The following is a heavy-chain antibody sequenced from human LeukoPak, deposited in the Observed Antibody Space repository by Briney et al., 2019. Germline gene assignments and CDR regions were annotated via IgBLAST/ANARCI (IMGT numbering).Heavy chain of an antibody. Sequence: PSGTLSLTCAVSGGSISSSNWWSWVRQPPGKGLEWIGEIYHSGSTNYNPSLKSRVTISVDKSKNQFSLKLSSVTAADTAVYYCARVLSSGYCSSTSCYSPFDYWGQGTLVTVSS. D-gene: IGHD2-2*02. J-gene: IGHJ4*02. CDR3: ARVLSSGYCSSTSCYSPFDY. CDR1: GGSISSSNW. CDR2: IYHSGST. V-gene: IGHV4-4*02.